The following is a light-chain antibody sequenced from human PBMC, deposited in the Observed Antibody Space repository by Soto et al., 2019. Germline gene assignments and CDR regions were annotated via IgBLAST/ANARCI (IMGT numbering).Light chain of an antibody. CDR1: QSVSSN. Sequence: EIVMTQSPATLSVSRGERAALCCRASQSVSSNLAWYQQKPGQAPRLLIYGASTRATGIPARFSGSGSGTEFTLTISSLQSEDFAVYYCQQYNNWRTFGQGTKVDIK. V-gene: IGKV3-15*01. CDR3: QQYNNWRT. CDR2: GAS. J-gene: IGKJ1*01.